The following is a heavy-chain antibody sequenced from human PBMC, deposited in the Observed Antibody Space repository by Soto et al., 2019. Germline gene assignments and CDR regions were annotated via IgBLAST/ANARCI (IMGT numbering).Heavy chain of an antibody. CDR3: ARDRGDGYNTRVTTGAFDI. V-gene: IGHV4-59*01. Sequence: PSETLSLTCTVSGGSISSYYWSWIRQPPGKGLEWIGYIYYSGSTNYNPSLKSRVTISVDTSKNQFSLKLSSVTAADTAVYYCARDRGDGYNTRVTTGAFDIWGQATIVTVSS. D-gene: IGHD5-12*01. CDR1: GGSISSYY. J-gene: IGHJ3*02. CDR2: IYYSGST.